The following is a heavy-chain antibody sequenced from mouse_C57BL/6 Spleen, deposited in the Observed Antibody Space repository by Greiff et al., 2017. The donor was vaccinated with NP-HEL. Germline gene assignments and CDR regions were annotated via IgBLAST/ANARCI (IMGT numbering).Heavy chain of an antibody. V-gene: IGHV1-69*01. CDR3: ARHLSYYFDY. J-gene: IGHJ2*01. CDR1: GYTFTSYW. Sequence: QVQLKQPGAELVMPGASVKLSCKASGYTFTSYWMHWVKQRPGQGLEWIGEIDPSDSYTNYNQKFKGKSTLTVDKSSSTAYMQLSSLTSEDSAVYYCARHLSYYFDYWGQGTTLTVSS. CDR2: IDPSDSYT.